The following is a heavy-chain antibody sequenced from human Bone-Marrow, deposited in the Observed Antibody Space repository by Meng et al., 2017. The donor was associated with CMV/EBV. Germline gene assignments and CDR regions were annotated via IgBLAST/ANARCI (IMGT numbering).Heavy chain of an antibody. V-gene: IGHV1-8*03. Sequence: GESLKISCKASGYTFTSYDINWVRQATGQGLEWMGWMNPNSGNTGYAQKFQGRVTITRNTSISTAYMELSSLRSEDTAVYYCARERGYYYGMDVWGQGTTVTVSS. CDR2: MNPNSGNT. CDR3: ARERGYYYGMDV. CDR1: GYTFTSYD. J-gene: IGHJ6*02.